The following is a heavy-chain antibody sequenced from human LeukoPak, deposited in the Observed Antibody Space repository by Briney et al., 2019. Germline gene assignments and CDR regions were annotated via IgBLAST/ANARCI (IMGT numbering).Heavy chain of an antibody. CDR1: GYTFTGYY. CDR2: INPNSGGT. J-gene: IGHJ3*02. CDR3: ATTYYYDSSGYYGAFDI. Sequence: GASVKVSCKASGYTFTGYYMHWVRQAPGQGLEWMGWINPNSGGTNYAQKFQGRVTMTRDTSISTAYMELSRLRSEDMAVYYCATTYYYDSSGYYGAFDIWGQGTMVTVSS. V-gene: IGHV1-2*02. D-gene: IGHD3-22*01.